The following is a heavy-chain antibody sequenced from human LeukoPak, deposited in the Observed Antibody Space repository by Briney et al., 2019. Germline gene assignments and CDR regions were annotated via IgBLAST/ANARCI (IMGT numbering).Heavy chain of an antibody. CDR1: GFTFSIYA. CDR2: VSGSGHST. D-gene: IGHD3-10*01. Sequence: GGSLRLSCAASGFTFSIYAMSWVRQAPGKGLEWVSTVSGSGHSTFYADSVKGRFTISRDNAKNTLYLHMNSLRAEDTAVYYCARSHYYGSGIKNLDYDHWGQGTLVTVSS. V-gene: IGHV3-23*01. J-gene: IGHJ4*02. CDR3: ARSHYYGSGIKNLDYDH.